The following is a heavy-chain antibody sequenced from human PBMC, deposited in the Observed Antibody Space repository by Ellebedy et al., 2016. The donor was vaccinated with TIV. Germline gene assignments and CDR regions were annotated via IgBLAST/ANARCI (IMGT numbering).Heavy chain of an antibody. CDR2: LYPDAKT. Sequence: GESLKISCEASGIIVSDYFMNWVRQAPGKGLEWVSVLYPDAKTNYTDSVNGRFIVSRDSSKNTLYLKMNSLTAGDTAVYYCARDPGGGGDFGDNWFDPWGQGTLVTVSS. J-gene: IGHJ5*02. D-gene: IGHD2-21*01. CDR3: ARDPGGGGDFGDNWFDP. CDR1: GIIVSDYF. V-gene: IGHV3-66*01.